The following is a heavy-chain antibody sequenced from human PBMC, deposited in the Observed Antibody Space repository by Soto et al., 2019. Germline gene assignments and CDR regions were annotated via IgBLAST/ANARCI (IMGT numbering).Heavy chain of an antibody. J-gene: IGHJ4*02. CDR2: IYSGGST. CDR1: GFTVSSNY. Sequence: EVQLVESGGGLVQPGGSLRLSCVASGFTVSSNYMSWVRQAPGKGLEWVSVIYSGGSTYYADSVKGRFTISRDNSKNTRDLQMNSLRAEDTAVYYCAREGGEYNFDYWGQGTMVTVSS. CDR3: AREGGEYNFDY. D-gene: IGHD3-16*01. V-gene: IGHV3-66*01.